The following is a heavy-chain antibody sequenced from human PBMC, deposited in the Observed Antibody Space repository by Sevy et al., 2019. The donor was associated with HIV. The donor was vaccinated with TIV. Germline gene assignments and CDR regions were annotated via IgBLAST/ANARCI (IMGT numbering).Heavy chain of an antibody. CDR2: ISYDGSNK. D-gene: IGHD3-22*01. CDR3: ARAETYYYDSSGPY. CDR1: GFTFSIYA. Sequence: GGSLRLSCAASGFTFSIYAMHWVRQAPGKGLEWVAVISYDGSNKYYADSVKGRFTISRDNSKNTLYLQMNSLRAEDTAVYYCARAETYYYDSSGPYWGQGTLVTVSS. J-gene: IGHJ4*02. V-gene: IGHV3-30*04.